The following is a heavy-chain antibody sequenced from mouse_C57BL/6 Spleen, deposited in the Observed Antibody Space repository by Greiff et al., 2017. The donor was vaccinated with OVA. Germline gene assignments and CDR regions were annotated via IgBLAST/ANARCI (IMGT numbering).Heavy chain of an antibody. V-gene: IGHV14-2*01. J-gene: IGHJ1*03. CDR2: IDPEDGET. D-gene: IGHD1-1*01. Sequence: EVKLVESGAELVKPGASVKLSCTASGFNIKDYYMHWVKQRTEQGLEWIGRIDPEDGETKYAPKFQGKATITADTSSNTAYLQLSGLTSEDTAVYYCAPITTVVGGYFDVWGTGTTVTVSS. CDR1: GFNIKDYY. CDR3: APITTVVGGYFDV.